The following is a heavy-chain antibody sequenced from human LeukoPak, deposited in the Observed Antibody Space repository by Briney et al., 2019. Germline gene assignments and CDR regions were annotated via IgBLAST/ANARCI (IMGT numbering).Heavy chain of an antibody. D-gene: IGHD6-19*01. CDR1: GGSISSYY. J-gene: IGHJ5*02. Sequence: SETLSLTCTVSGGSISSYYWSWIRQPPGQGLEWIGYIYYSGSTNYNPSLKSRVTISVDTSKIQFSLKLSSVTAADTAVYYCARAGDCSGWYGRYLNWFDPWGQGTLVTVSS. CDR2: IYYSGST. V-gene: IGHV4-59*01. CDR3: ARAGDCSGWYGRYLNWFDP.